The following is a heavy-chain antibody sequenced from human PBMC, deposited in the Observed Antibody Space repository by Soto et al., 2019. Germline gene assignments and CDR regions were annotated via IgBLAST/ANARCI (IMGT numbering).Heavy chain of an antibody. CDR2: ISSSSSYI. CDR1: GFTFSSYS. Sequence: GSLRLSCAASGFTFSSYSMNWVRQAPGKGLEWVSSISSSSSYIYYADSVKGRFTISRDNAKNSLYLQMNSLRAEDTAVYYCARVQEPSDSSGYYSWGQGTLVTVSS. V-gene: IGHV3-21*01. J-gene: IGHJ5*02. CDR3: ARVQEPSDSSGYYS. D-gene: IGHD3-22*01.